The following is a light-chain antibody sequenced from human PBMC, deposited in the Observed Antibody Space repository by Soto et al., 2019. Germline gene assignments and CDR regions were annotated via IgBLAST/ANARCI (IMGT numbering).Light chain of an antibody. Sequence: EIVLTQSPGPLSLSPGARDTLSCRASQSVSSNYLAWYQQKRGQAPRLLIYGASSRATGIPDRFSGSGSGIDFTLTISRVEPEDFAVYYCQQYARSPLTFGGGTKVEIK. CDR1: QSVSSNY. CDR3: QQYARSPLT. V-gene: IGKV3-20*01. J-gene: IGKJ4*01. CDR2: GAS.